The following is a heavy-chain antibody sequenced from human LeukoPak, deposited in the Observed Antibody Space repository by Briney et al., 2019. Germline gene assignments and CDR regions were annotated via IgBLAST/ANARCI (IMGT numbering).Heavy chain of an antibody. CDR3: ARGGVYGNWFDP. CDR2: INPNSGVT. D-gene: IGHD2-8*01. J-gene: IGHJ5*02. CDR1: GYTFTGYY. Sequence: ASVKVSCKASGYTFTGYYMQWMRQAPRQGLEWMGWINPNSGVTNDAQKFQGRVTMTRDTSITTAYMELSRLGSDDTAVYYCARGGVYGNWFDPWGQGTLVTVSS. V-gene: IGHV1-2*02.